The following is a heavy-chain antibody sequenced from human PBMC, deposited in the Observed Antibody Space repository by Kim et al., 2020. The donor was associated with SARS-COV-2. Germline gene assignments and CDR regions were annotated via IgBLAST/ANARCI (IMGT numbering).Heavy chain of an antibody. CDR2: IRSKAYGGTT. V-gene: IGHV3-49*04. CDR3: TREISLLHDYSNRIPYYYYYYGMDV. D-gene: IGHD4-4*01. CDR1: GFTFGDYA. Sequence: GGSLRLSCTASGFTFGDYAMSWVRQAPGKGLEWVGFIRSKAYGGTTEYAASVKGRFTISRDDSKSIAYLQMNSLKTEDTAVYYCTREISLLHDYSNRIPYYYYYYGMDVWGQGTTVTVSS. J-gene: IGHJ6*02.